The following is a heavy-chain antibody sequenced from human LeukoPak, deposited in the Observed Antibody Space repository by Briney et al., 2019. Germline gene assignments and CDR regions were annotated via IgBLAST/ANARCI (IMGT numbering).Heavy chain of an antibody. D-gene: IGHD1-14*01. Sequence: ASVKVSCKASGYTFTSYGISWVRQAPGQGLEWMGWISAYNGNTNYAQKLQGRVTMTTDTSTSTAYMELRSLRSDDTAVYYCARDRYPEVTSIPGAFDIWGQGTMVTVSS. CDR3: ARDRYPEVTSIPGAFDI. J-gene: IGHJ3*02. CDR2: ISAYNGNT. V-gene: IGHV1-18*01. CDR1: GYTFTSYG.